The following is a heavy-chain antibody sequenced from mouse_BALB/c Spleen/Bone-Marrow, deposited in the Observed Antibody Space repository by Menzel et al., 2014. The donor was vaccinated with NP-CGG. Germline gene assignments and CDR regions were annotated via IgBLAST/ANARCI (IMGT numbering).Heavy chain of an antibody. CDR1: GYSITSDYA. Sequence: EVQLVESGPGLVKPSQSLSLTCTVTGYSITSDYAWHWIRQFPGNKLEWMGYISYSGSTSYYPSLKSRISITRDTSKNQFFLQLNSVTTEDTATYYCARSADWYFDVWGAGTTVTASS. CDR2: ISYSGST. J-gene: IGHJ1*01. CDR3: ARSADWYFDV. V-gene: IGHV3-2*02.